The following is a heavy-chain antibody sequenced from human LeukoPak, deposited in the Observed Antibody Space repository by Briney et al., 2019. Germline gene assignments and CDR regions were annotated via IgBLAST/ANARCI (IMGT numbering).Heavy chain of an antibody. Sequence: GGSLRLSCAASGFTFSSYAMSWVRQAPGKGLEWVSLISGDGGSTYYADSVKGRFTISRDNSKNSLYLQMNSLRTEDTALYYCAKDMISYGDGPQGADYWGQGTLVTVSS. CDR2: ISGDGGST. V-gene: IGHV3-43*02. J-gene: IGHJ4*02. CDR3: AKDMISYGDGPQGADY. CDR1: GFTFSSYA. D-gene: IGHD5-24*01.